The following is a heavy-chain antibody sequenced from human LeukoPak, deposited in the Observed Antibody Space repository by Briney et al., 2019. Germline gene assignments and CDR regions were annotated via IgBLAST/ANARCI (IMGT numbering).Heavy chain of an antibody. CDR3: ARADSRVVTPSLFDY. Sequence: GGGLRLSCVPSVVTFSSDVMRGVREAPEGGGGRGAVISYDGSNKYSADSVKGRFTISRDNSKNTLYLQMNSLRAEDTAVYYCARADSRVVTPSLFDYWGQGTLVTVSS. V-gene: IGHV3-30*12. CDR2: ISYDGSNK. J-gene: IGHJ4*02. CDR1: VVTFSSDV. D-gene: IGHD4-23*01.